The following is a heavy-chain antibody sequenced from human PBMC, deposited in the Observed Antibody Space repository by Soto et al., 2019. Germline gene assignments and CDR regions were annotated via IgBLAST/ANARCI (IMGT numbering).Heavy chain of an antibody. CDR3: SRSGSSWNLREFDS. CDR2: ISAYNGNI. Sequence: ASVKVSCKDSGYTFTSYGISWVRQDHGQGLEWMGWISAYNGNINYAQKLRGRVTMTTDTSTSSAYLELRSLRSDDTAVYYYSRSGSSWNLREFDSWGQGTLVTVSS. D-gene: IGHD6-13*01. J-gene: IGHJ4*02. CDR1: GYTFTSYG. V-gene: IGHV1-18*04.